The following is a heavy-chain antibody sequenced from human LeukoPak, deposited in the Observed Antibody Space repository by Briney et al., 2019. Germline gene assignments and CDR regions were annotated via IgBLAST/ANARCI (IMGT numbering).Heavy chain of an antibody. J-gene: IGHJ6*02. CDR1: GYTFTSYG. D-gene: IGHD3-10*02. Sequence: ASVKVSCKASGYTFTSYGISWVRQAPGQGLEWMGWISAYNGNTNYAQKLQGRVTMTTDTSTSTAYMELRSLRSEDTAVYYCARGVGGVRGVIITYYYYYGMDVWGQGTTVTVSS. V-gene: IGHV1-18*01. CDR3: ARGVGGVRGVIITYYYYYGMDV. CDR2: ISAYNGNT.